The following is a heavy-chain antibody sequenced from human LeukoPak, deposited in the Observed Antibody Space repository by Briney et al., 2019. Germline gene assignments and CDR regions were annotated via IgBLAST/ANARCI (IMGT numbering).Heavy chain of an antibody. CDR2: IYYSGST. CDR1: GGSISSSSYY. Sequence: SETLSLTCTVSGGSISSSSYYWGWIRQPPGKGLEWIGSIYYSGSTYYNPSLKSRVTISVDTSKNQFSLKLSSVTAADTAVYYCAKVSTVFSDYWGQGTLVTVSS. V-gene: IGHV4-39*01. CDR3: AKVSTVFSDY. D-gene: IGHD4-11*01. J-gene: IGHJ4*02.